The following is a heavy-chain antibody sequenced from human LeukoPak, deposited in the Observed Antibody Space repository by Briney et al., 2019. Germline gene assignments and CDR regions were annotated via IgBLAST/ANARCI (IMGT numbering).Heavy chain of an antibody. CDR2: IYYRGTT. D-gene: IGHD1-1*01. Sequence: SETLSLTSTDSGGSTSDYYWNWIRQPPGKGLEWIGYIYYRGTTNYNPSLNSRVTISLDSSKNQFSLRLNSVTAADTAIYYCARGPPRTGRERYFDYWGQGTLVSVSS. CDR3: ARGPPRTGRERYFDY. V-gene: IGHV4-59*01. CDR1: GGSTSDYY. J-gene: IGHJ4*02.